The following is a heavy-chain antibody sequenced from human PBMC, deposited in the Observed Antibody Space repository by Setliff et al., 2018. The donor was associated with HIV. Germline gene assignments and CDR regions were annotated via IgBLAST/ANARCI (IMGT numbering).Heavy chain of an antibody. V-gene: IGHV4-31*03. J-gene: IGHJ4*02. D-gene: IGHD3-16*02. Sequence: PSETLSLTCTVSGDSISSGGYYWSWIRQHPGKGLEWIGYIYYGGSTYYNPSLKSRVTISMDTSKNQLSLNLSSATAADTAVYYCSRGTFGGVIAQYYFDYWGQGTLVTVSS. CDR2: IYYGGST. CDR3: SRGTFGGVIAQYYFDY. CDR1: GDSISSGGYY.